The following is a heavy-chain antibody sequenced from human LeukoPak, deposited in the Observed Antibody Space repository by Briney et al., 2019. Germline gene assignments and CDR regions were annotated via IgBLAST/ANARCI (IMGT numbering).Heavy chain of an antibody. CDR3: ARVAESAAAYYFDY. CDR2: IIPILGIA. Sequence: VASVKVSCKASGGTFSSYAISWVRQAPGQGLEWMGRIIPILGIANYAQKFQGRVTITADKSTSTAYMELSSLRSEDTAVYYCARVAESAAAYYFDYWAREPWSPSPQ. CDR1: GGTFSSYA. D-gene: IGHD6-13*01. V-gene: IGHV1-69*04. J-gene: IGHJ4*02.